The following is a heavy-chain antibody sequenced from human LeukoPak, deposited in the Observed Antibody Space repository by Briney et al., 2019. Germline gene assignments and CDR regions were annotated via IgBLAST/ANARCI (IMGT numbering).Heavy chain of an antibody. J-gene: IGHJ4*02. D-gene: IGHD3-16*02. CDR3: ARDRPTMITFGGVIIAAY. V-gene: IGHV1-18*01. CDR2: ISGYNGNT. Sequence: ASVKVSCKASGGTFSSYAISWVRQAPGQGLEWMGWISGYNGNTDYAQKFQGRVTMTTDRSTNTVYLELRSLRSDDTAVYYCARDRPTMITFGGVIIAAYWGQGTLVSVSS. CDR1: GGTFSSYA.